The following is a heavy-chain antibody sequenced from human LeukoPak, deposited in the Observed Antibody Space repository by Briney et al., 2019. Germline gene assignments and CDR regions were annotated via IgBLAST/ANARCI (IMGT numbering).Heavy chain of an antibody. D-gene: IGHD5-24*01. Sequence: GGSLRLSCAASGFTFNSYEMNWVRQAPGKGLEWVSFISSSDSTVSYADSVKGRFTISRDNAKNSLYLQMSSLRAEDTAVYYCARDRGRDGYNLYAFDIWGQGTMVTVSS. V-gene: IGHV3-48*03. CDR3: ARDRGRDGYNLYAFDI. CDR2: ISSSDSTV. J-gene: IGHJ3*02. CDR1: GFTFNSYE.